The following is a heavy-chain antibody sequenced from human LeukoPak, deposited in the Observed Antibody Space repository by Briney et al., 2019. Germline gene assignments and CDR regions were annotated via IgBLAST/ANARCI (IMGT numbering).Heavy chain of an antibody. D-gene: IGHD6-13*01. V-gene: IGHV3-30*18. CDR3: AKDPRGQQLV. Sequence: GGSLRLSCAASGFTFSSYGMHWVRQAPGKGLEWVTVISFDGSNKYYADSLKGRFTISRDNSKNTLYLQMSSLRVEDTAVYYCAKDPRGQQLVWGQGTLVTVSS. CDR1: GFTFSSYG. J-gene: IGHJ4*02. CDR2: ISFDGSNK.